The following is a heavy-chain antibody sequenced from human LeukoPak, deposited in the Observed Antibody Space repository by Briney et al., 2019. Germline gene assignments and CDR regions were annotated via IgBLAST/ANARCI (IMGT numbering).Heavy chain of an antibody. CDR3: ARRDSSGYYFLFDY. V-gene: IGHV5-51*01. D-gene: IGHD3-22*01. CDR1: GCSFISYW. CDR2: IYPGDSDT. Sequence: GEYLKISCKDSGCSFISYWIGWLRQMPGKSLQWMGMIYPGDSDTRYSPSFQGQVTISVDKSISTAYLQWSSLKASDTAMYYCARRDSSGYYFLFDYWGQGTLVTVSS. J-gene: IGHJ4*02.